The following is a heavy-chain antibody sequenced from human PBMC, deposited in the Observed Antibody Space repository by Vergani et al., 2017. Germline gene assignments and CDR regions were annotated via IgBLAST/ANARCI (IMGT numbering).Heavy chain of an antibody. Sequence: QVQLQQWGAGVVKPSGTLSLTCAVFGESFSSFYWSWIRQPPGKGLEWIGEINNDGHTNYNPSLESRVTVSRDTAKNQFSLNLMSVTAADTAMYYCAVRPRVNLVLREIVTKRTFDYWSQGSLVTVSS. CDR2: INNDGHT. D-gene: IGHD2/OR15-2a*01. CDR1: GESFSSFY. J-gene: IGHJ4*02. V-gene: IGHV4-34*02. CDR3: AVRPRVNLVLREIVTKRTFDY.